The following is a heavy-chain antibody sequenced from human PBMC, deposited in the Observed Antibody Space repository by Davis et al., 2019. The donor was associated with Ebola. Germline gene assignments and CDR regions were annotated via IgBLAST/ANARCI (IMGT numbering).Heavy chain of an antibody. V-gene: IGHV4-34*01. CDR1: GFTFADDA. D-gene: IGHD5-24*01. CDR2: INYRGDT. J-gene: IGHJ4*02. Sequence: ESLKISCSASGFTFADDAMTWVRQAPGKGLEWVGEINYRGDTAYNPSLKSRVTISIDQSKMQFSLRLVSVTAADTAIYYCASPHQIRRRRCFDSWGQGNLVVVSS. CDR3: ASPHQIRRRRCFDS.